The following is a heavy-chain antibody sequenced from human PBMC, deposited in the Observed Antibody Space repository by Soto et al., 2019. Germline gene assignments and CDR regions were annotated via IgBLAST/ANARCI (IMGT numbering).Heavy chain of an antibody. CDR2: MYYNGNI. CDR3: ASGGNWFDP. D-gene: IGHD3-16*01. V-gene: IGHV4-59*01. CDR1: GGSISNYY. J-gene: IGHJ5*02. Sequence: SETLSLTCNVSGGSISNYYWTWVRQSPEKGLEWIGYMYYNGNINYNPSLKSRVTISLDTSKNQFSLTLKSVTAADTAVYYCASGGNWFDPWGQGTQVTVSS.